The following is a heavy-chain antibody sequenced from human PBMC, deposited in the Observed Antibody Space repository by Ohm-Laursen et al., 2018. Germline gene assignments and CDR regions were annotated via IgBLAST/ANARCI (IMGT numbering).Heavy chain of an antibody. J-gene: IGHJ4*02. CDR3: ARSPSYGDYSHHGIDY. Sequence: SDTLSLTCTVSGGSISSYYWSWIRQPPGKGLEWIGYIYYSGSTNYNPSLKSRVTISVDTSKNQFSLKPSSVTAADTAVYYCARSPSYGDYSHHGIDYWGQGTLVTVSS. D-gene: IGHD4-17*01. CDR2: IYYSGST. CDR1: GGSISSYY. V-gene: IGHV4-59*07.